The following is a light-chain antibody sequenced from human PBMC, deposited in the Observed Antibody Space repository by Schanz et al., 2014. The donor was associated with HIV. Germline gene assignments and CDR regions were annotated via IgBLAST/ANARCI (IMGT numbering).Light chain of an antibody. V-gene: IGKV1-5*01. CDR2: AAS. CDR3: QQYNSYPWT. J-gene: IGKJ1*01. Sequence: DIQMTQSPSSLSASVGDRVTITCRASQSISNYLNWYQQKSGEAPKLLIYAASTLQSGVPSRFSGSGSGAEFTLTISGLQPDDFATYFCQQYNSYPWTFGQGTKVEIK. CDR1: QSISNY.